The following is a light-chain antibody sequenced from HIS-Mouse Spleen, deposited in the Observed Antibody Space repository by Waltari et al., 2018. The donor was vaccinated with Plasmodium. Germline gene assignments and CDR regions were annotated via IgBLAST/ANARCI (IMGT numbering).Light chain of an antibody. V-gene: IGKV1-33*01. CDR3: QQYDNLPYT. CDR2: YAS. Sequence: DIQMTQSPSSLSASVGDRVTITCQASQDISNYLNWYQQKPGKAPKLLIYYASNLETRVPSRCSGSGAGTDFTFTISSLQPEDIATYYCQQYDNLPYTFGQGTKLEIK. J-gene: IGKJ2*01. CDR1: QDISNY.